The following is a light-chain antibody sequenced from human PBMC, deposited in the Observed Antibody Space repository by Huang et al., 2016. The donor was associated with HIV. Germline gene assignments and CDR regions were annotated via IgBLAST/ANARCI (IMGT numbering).Light chain of an antibody. J-gene: IGKJ4*01. V-gene: IGKV1-39*01. CDR2: SAS. Sequence: DIQMTQSPSSLSASVGDRVTITCRASQSISSYLNWYQQKPGKAHYLLIYSASSLQGGVPSRFSGSGSGTDFTLTISSLQPEDFATYYCQQSYTIPLTFGGGTKVEIK. CDR1: QSISSY. CDR3: QQSYTIPLT.